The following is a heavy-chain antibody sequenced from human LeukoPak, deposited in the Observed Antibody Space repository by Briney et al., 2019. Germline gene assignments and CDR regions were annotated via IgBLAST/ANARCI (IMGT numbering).Heavy chain of an antibody. Sequence: SETLSLTCTVSGGSVSSGSYYWSWIRQPPGKGLEWIGYIYYSGSTNYNPSLKSRVTISVDTSKNQFSPKLSSVTAADTAVYYCASGYYDYVWGSYRGDNFDYWGQGTLVTVSS. CDR1: GGSVSSGSYY. CDR2: IYYSGST. CDR3: ASGYYDYVWGSYRGDNFDY. J-gene: IGHJ4*02. D-gene: IGHD3-16*02. V-gene: IGHV4-61*01.